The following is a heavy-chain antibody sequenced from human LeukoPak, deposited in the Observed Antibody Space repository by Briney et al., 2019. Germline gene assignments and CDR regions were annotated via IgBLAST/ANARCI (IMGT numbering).Heavy chain of an antibody. Sequence: SETLSLTCTVSGGSISSYYWSWIRQPPGKGLEWIGYIYYSGSTNYNPSLKSRVTISVDTSKNQFSLKLSSVAAAVTAVYYCARQRVRLWYFDLWGRGTLVTVSS. CDR1: GGSISSYY. CDR3: ARQRVRLWYFDL. J-gene: IGHJ2*01. CDR2: IYYSGST. D-gene: IGHD1-1*01. V-gene: IGHV4-59*08.